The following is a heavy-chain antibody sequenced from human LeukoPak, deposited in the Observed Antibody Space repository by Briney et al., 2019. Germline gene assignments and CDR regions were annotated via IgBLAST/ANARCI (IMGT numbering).Heavy chain of an antibody. V-gene: IGHV3-30*03. CDR1: GFTFSSYG. CDR3: ASSVYYDSSGYAYAENWFDP. CDR2: ISYDGSNK. D-gene: IGHD3-22*01. J-gene: IGHJ5*02. Sequence: GRSLRLSCAASGFTFSSYGMHWVRQAPGKGLEWVAVISYDGSNKYYADSVKGRFTISRDNSKNTLYLQMNSLRAEDTAVYYCASSVYYDSSGYAYAENWFDPWGQGTLVTVSS.